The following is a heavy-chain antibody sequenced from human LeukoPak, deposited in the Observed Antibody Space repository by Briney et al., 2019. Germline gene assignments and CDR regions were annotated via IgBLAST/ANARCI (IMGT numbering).Heavy chain of an antibody. CDR1: GLTFSTYA. CDR2: IGGSGADT. D-gene: IGHD3-3*02. J-gene: IGHJ4*02. Sequence: GGSLRLSCAASGLTFSTYAMNWVRQAPGKGLEWASGIGGSGADTSYADSVKGRFTIARDNSKNTLYLQMNSLRAEDTAVYYCAKEEIRHFDFDCWGQGTLVTVSS. V-gene: IGHV3-23*01. CDR3: AKEEIRHFDFDC.